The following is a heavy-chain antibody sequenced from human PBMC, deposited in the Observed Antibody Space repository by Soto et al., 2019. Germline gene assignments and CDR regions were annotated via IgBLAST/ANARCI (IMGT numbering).Heavy chain of an antibody. V-gene: IGHV4-34*01. J-gene: IGHJ6*02. D-gene: IGHD6-13*01. Sequence: SETLSLTCAVYGGPFSGYYWSWIRQPPGKGLEWIGEINHSGSTNYNPSLKSRVTISVDTSKNQFSLKLSSVTAADTAVYYCARHVRDSSSWSKAKGSLGGMDVWGQGTTVTVSS. CDR3: ARHVRDSSSWSKAKGSLGGMDV. CDR2: INHSGST. CDR1: GGPFSGYY.